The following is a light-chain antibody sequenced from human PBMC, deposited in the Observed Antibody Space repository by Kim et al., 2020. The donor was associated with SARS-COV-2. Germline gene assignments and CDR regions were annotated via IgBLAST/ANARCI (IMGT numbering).Light chain of an antibody. J-gene: IGLJ1*01. CDR1: RLGDKH. Sequence: SYELTQPPSVSVSPGQRATITCSGDRLGDKHAYWYQQKPGQSPVLVMYQDDRRPSGIPERFSGSNSGNTATLTISGAQPMDEADYYCQAWHSRTYVFGTGTKVTVL. CDR3: QAWHSRTYV. V-gene: IGLV3-1*01. CDR2: QDD.